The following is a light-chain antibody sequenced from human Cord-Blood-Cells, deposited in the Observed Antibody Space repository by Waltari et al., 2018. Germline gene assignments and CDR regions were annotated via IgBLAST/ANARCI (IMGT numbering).Light chain of an antibody. CDR1: QSLVHSDGNTY. J-gene: IGKJ1*01. CDR3: MQCTHWPRA. V-gene: IGKV2-30*02. CDR2: KVS. Sequence: DVVMTQSPLSLPVTLGQPASISCRSSQSLVHSDGNTYLNWFQQRPGQSPRRLIYKVSNRDSGVPDRFSGSGSGTDFTRKISRVEAEDVGVYYCMQCTHWPRAFGQGTKVEIK.